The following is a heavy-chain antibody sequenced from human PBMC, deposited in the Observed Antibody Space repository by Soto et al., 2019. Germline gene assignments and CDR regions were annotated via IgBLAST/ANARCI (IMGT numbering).Heavy chain of an antibody. CDR2: IIPIFGTA. J-gene: IGHJ4*02. Sequence: QVQLVQSGAEVKKPGSSVKVSCKASGGTFSSYAISWVRQAPGQGLEWMGGIIPIFGTANYAQKFQGRVTITADESTSTAYMELSSLRSEDTAVYYCALSYGSGSYYIGLYYFEYWGQGTLVTVSS. CDR3: ALSYGSGSYYIGLYYFEY. CDR1: GGTFSSYA. D-gene: IGHD3-10*01. V-gene: IGHV1-69*01.